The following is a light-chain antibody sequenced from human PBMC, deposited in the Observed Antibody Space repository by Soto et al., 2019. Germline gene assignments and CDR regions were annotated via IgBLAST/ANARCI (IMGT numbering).Light chain of an antibody. J-gene: IGKJ1*01. Sequence: EVDLTQSAAPLSLSPGESATLSCRASQSFSTYLAWYQQKSGRAPRLLIDGASSRATGIPDRFSGSGSGTDFTLTISRLEPEDLAVYYCQQYGSLVTFGQGAKVDIK. CDR1: QSFSTY. V-gene: IGKV3-20*01. CDR3: QQYGSLVT. CDR2: GAS.